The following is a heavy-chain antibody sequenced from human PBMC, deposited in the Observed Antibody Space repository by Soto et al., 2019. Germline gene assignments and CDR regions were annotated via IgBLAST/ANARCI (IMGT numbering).Heavy chain of an antibody. Sequence: EVQLLESGGGLVQPGGSLRLSCAASGFTFSSYAMSWVRQAPGKGLEWVSAISGSGGSTYYEDSVKGRFTISRDNSKNTLYLQRNSLRAEDTAVYYCAKENGYSSSWFEFDYWGQGTLVTVSS. CDR3: AKENGYSSSWFEFDY. D-gene: IGHD6-13*01. V-gene: IGHV3-23*02. CDR1: GFTFSSYA. J-gene: IGHJ4*02. CDR2: ISGSGGST.